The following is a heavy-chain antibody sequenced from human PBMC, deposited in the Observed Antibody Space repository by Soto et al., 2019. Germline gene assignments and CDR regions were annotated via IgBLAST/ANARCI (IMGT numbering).Heavy chain of an antibody. D-gene: IGHD3-10*01. J-gene: IGHJ4*02. V-gene: IGHV3-74*03. CDR3: ARAVPGRGYLDY. Sequence: EVQLVESGGGFVQPGGSLRLSCAASGFTFSNYWIHWVRQAPGKGLVWVSSIHNDGSATKYADSVKDRFTISRDNAKNTLSLQMNSLGAEDTAVYYCARAVPGRGYLDYWGQGALVTVSS. CDR1: GFTFSNYW. CDR2: IHNDGSAT.